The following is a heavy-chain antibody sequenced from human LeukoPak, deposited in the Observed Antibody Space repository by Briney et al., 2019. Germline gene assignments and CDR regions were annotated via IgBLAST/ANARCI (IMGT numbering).Heavy chain of an antibody. J-gene: IGHJ4*02. V-gene: IGHV3-7*03. CDR2: IRQDGSEK. Sequence: GGSLRLSCAASGFTFSSYWMSWVRQAPGKGLEWVANIRQDGSEKYYVDSVKGRFTISRDNAKNSLYLQMNRLRAEDTAVYFCARAPTRTMELWAGFDYWGQGTLVAVTS. CDR1: GFTFSSYW. D-gene: IGHD1-7*01. CDR3: ARAPTRTMELWAGFDY.